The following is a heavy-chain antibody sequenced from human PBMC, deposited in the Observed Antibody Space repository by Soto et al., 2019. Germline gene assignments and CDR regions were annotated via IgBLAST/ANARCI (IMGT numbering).Heavy chain of an antibody. D-gene: IGHD6-19*01. CDR2: ISGSGGST. V-gene: IGHV3-23*01. CDR3: ATPIKVPGIAVGGN. J-gene: IGHJ4*02. Sequence: EVQLLESGGGLVQPGGSLRLSCAASGFTFSSYAMSLVRQAPGKGLEWVSAISGSGGSTYYADSVKGRFTISRDNSKNTLYLQMNSLRAEDTAVYYCATPIKVPGIAVGGNWGQGTLVTVSS. CDR1: GFTFSSYA.